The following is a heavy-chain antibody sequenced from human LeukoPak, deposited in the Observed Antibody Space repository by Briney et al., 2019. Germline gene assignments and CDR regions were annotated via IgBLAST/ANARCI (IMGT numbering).Heavy chain of an antibody. Sequence: GGSLRLSCAASGFTFSSYGMHWVRQAPGKGLEWVAVIWYDGSNKYYADSVKGRFTISRDNSKNTLYLQMNSLRAEDTAVYYCARDGGTTVLTPPPYYFDYWGQGTLVTVSS. CDR1: GFTFSSYG. J-gene: IGHJ4*02. CDR3: ARDGGTTVLTPPPYYFDY. V-gene: IGHV3-33*01. D-gene: IGHD4-23*01. CDR2: IWYDGSNK.